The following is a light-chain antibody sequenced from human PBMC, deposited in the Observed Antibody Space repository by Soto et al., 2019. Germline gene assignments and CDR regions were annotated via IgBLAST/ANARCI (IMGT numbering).Light chain of an antibody. CDR2: NVS. V-gene: IGLV2-14*03. CDR3: FSYTSSSSSV. Sequence: QSALTQPASVSGSPGQSITNSCTGTSSDIGGYNFVSWYQHHPGKAPKLVIFNVSNRPSGVSNRFSGSKSGNTASLTISGLQPEDDTNYYCFSYTSSSSSVFGTGTKVTVL. CDR1: SSDIGGYNF. J-gene: IGLJ1*01.